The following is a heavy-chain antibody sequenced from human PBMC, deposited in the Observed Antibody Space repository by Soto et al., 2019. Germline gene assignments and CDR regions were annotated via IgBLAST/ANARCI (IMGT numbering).Heavy chain of an antibody. D-gene: IGHD3-22*01. V-gene: IGHV3-23*01. CDR3: GTRGNGYYLCY. CDR1: GFTFSSYA. Sequence: GGSLRLSCAASGFTFSSYAMNWVRQAPGKGLEWVTDISGSGGSTYYADSVKGRFTISRDNSKNTLYLQMNSLRAQDMAVYYCGTRGNGYYLCYWDKGSMVTASS. J-gene: IGHJ4*02. CDR2: ISGSGGST.